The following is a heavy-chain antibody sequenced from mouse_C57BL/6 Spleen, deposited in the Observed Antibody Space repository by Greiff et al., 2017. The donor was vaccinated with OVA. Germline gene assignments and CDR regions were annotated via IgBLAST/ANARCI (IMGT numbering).Heavy chain of an antibody. Sequence: QVQLKQPGAELVRPGTSVKLSCKASGYTFTSYWMHWVKQRPGQGLEWIGVIDPSDSYTNYNQKFKGKATLTVDTSSSTAYMQLSSLTSEDSAVYYCARSPGSYYCDYWGQGTTLTVSS. CDR1: GYTFTSYW. V-gene: IGHV1-59*01. D-gene: IGHD3-1*01. J-gene: IGHJ2*01. CDR2: IDPSDSYT. CDR3: ARSPGSYYCDY.